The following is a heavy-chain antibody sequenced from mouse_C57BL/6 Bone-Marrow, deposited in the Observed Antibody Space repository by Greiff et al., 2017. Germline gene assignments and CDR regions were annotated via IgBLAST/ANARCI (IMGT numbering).Heavy chain of an antibody. CDR3: ARYIYDPYCFDY. J-gene: IGHJ2*01. D-gene: IGHD2-3*01. CDR1: GFTFTDYY. Sequence: EVMLVESGGGLVQPGGSLSLSCAASGFTFTDYYMSWVRQPPGKALEWLGFIRNKANGYTTEYSVSVKGLFTISRDNSQSILYLQMNALRAEDSATYYCARYIYDPYCFDYWGQGTTLTVSS. CDR2: IRNKANGYTT. V-gene: IGHV7-3*01.